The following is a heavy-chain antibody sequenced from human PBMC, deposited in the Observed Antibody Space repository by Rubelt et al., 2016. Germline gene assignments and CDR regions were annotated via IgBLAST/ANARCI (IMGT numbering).Heavy chain of an antibody. J-gene: IGHJ4*02. V-gene: IGHV4-34*01. CDR3: ARAYYYGSGSYFPVDY. D-gene: IGHD3-10*01. Sequence: QVQLQQWGAGLLKPSETLSLTCAVYGGSFSGYYWSWIRQPPGKGLEWIGEIKHSGSTNYNPSLKSRVTISVDTSKNQFSLKLSSVTAADTAVYYCARAYYYGSGSYFPVDYWGQGTLVTVSS. CDR2: IKHSGST. CDR1: GGSFSGYY.